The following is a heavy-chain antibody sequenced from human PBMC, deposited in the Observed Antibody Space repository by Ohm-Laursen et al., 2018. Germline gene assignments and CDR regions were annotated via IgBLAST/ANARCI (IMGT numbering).Heavy chain of an antibody. CDR1: GGSISSSNYC. CDR3: ARDYGDYLE. CDR2: IFYSGST. J-gene: IGHJ4*02. D-gene: IGHD4-17*01. Sequence: SETLSLTCTVSGGSISSSNYCWGWIRQPPGKGLEWIGSIFYSGSTYYNPSLKSRVTISVDTSKNQFSLKLSSVTAADTAMYYCARDYGDYLEWGQGTLVTVSS. V-gene: IGHV4-39*07.